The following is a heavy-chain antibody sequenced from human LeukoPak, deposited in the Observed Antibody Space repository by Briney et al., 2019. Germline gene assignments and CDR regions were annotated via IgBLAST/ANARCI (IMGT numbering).Heavy chain of an antibody. J-gene: IGHJ4*02. Sequence: SQTLSLTCAISGDSVSSNTVAWNWIRQSPARGLEWLGRTYYRSKVYNDYALSVKSRIPINPDTSKHQFSLQLNSVTPADTAVYYCARDGALYYFDYWGQGTLVTVSS. V-gene: IGHV6-1*01. CDR1: GDSVSSNTVA. D-gene: IGHD2-8*01. CDR2: TYYRSKVYN. CDR3: ARDGALYYFDY.